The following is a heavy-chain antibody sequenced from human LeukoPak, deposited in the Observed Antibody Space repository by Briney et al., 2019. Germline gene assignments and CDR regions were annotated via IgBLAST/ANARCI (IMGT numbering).Heavy chain of an antibody. D-gene: IGHD6-19*01. CDR3: ARDRGIAVAGPLFDP. CDR2: INAGNGNT. V-gene: IGHV1-3*01. Sequence: ASVKVSCKASGYTFSSYGISWVRQAPGQGLEWMGWINAGNGNTKYSQKFQGRVTITRDTSASTAYMELSSLRSEDTAVYYCARDRGIAVAGPLFDPWGQGTLVTVSS. CDR1: GYTFSSYG. J-gene: IGHJ5*02.